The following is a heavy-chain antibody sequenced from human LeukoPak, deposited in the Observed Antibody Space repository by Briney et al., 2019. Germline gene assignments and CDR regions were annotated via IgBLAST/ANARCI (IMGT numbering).Heavy chain of an antibody. CDR3: ARWYCTRTTCYYLDS. V-gene: IGHV4-34*01. CDR1: GGSFSGYY. CDR2: INHSGST. J-gene: IGHJ4*02. Sequence: SETLSLTCAVYGGSFSGYYWSWIRQPPGKGLEWIGEINHSGSTNYNPSPKSRATISVDTSKNQFSLKLNSVTAADTAEYYCARWYCTRTTCYYLDSWGQGSLVTVSS. D-gene: IGHD2-2*01.